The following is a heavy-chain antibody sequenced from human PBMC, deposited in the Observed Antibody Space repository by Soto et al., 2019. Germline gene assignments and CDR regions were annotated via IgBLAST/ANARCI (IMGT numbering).Heavy chain of an antibody. D-gene: IGHD6-13*01. CDR2: ISGSGGST. CDR3: ANGITGYSSSWSSGWWLLYMDV. CDR1: GFTFSSYA. Sequence: EVQLLESGGGLVQPGGSLRLSCAASGFTFSSYAMSWVRQAPGKGLEWVSAISGSGGSTYYADSVKGRFTISRDNSKNTLYLQMNSLRAEDTAVYYCANGITGYSSSWSSGWWLLYMDVWGKGTTVTVSS. J-gene: IGHJ6*03. V-gene: IGHV3-23*01.